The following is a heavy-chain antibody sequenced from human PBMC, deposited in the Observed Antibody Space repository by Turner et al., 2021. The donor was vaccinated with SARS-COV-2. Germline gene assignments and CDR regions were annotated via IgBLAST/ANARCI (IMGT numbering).Heavy chain of an antibody. J-gene: IGHJ4*02. CDR2: IYYVGST. D-gene: IGHD6-13*01. CDR1: GGSITSSF. V-gene: IGHV4-59*01. Sequence: QVQLQESGPGLVKPSETLSLTCTVSGGSITSSFWSWIRQPPGKGLEWIGYIYYVGSTKYNPSLKSRVTISVDTSKNQFSLNLSSVTAADTAMYYCARVGTFSSSWYWFDYWGQGTLVTVSS. CDR3: ARVGTFSSSWYWFDY.